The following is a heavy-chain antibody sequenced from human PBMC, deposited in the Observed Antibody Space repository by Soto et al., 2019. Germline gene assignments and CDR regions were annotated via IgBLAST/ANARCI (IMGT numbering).Heavy chain of an antibody. CDR2: ISSSSSTI. CDR3: VANDLDGVVNYYYYGMDV. Sequence: PGGSLRLSCAASGFTFSSYSMNWVRQAPGKGLEWVSYISSSSSTIYYADSVKGRFTISRDNAKNSLYLQMNSLRDEDTAVYYCVANDLDGVVNYYYYGMDVWGQGTTVTVSS. J-gene: IGHJ6*02. V-gene: IGHV3-48*02. CDR1: GFTFSSYS. D-gene: IGHD3-3*01.